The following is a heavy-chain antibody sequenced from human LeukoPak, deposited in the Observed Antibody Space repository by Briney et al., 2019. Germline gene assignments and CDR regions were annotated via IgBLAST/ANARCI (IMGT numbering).Heavy chain of an antibody. CDR1: GDSISSYY. CDR3: ARLYYDSSRYPKWFDP. CDR2: IYYSGST. Sequence: PSETLSLTCTVSGDSISSYYWSWIRQPPGKGLEWIGYIYYSGSTNYNPSLKSRVTISVDTSKNQFSLKLSSVTAADTAVFYCARLYYDSSRYPKWFDPWGQGTLVSVFS. V-gene: IGHV4-59*08. J-gene: IGHJ5*02. D-gene: IGHD3-22*01.